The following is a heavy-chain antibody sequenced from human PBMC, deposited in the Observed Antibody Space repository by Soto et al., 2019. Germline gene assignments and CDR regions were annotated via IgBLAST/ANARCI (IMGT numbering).Heavy chain of an antibody. J-gene: IGHJ6*02. CDR1: GFTFSSYA. D-gene: IGHD2-21*02. V-gene: IGHV3-30-3*01. CDR2: ISYDGSNK. Sequence: GGSLRLSCAASGFTFSSYAMHWVRQAPGKGLEWVAVISYDGSNKYYADSVKGRFNISRDNSKNTLYLQMNSLRAEDTAVYYCARDLRIVVVTAIRGRYYYYGMDVWGQGTTVTVSS. CDR3: ARDLRIVVVTAIRGRYYYYGMDV.